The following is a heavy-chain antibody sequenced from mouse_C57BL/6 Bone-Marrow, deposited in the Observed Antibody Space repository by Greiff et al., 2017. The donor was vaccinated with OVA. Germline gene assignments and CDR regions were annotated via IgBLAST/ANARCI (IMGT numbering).Heavy chain of an antibody. CDR3: ARSGYYSNYFDY. CDR1: GYAFSSYW. Sequence: QVQLKESGAELVKPGASVKISCKASGYAFSSYWMNWVKQRPGKGLEWIGQIYPGDGDTNYNGKFKGKATLTADKSSSTAYMQLSSLTSEDSAVYFCARSGYYSNYFDYWGQGTTLTVSS. D-gene: IGHD2-5*01. V-gene: IGHV1-80*01. CDR2: IYPGDGDT. J-gene: IGHJ2*01.